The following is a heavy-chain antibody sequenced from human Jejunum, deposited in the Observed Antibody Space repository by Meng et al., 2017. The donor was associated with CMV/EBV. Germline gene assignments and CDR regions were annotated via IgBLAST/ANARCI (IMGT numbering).Heavy chain of an antibody. CDR1: GYTFTDHN. CDR2: ISLGNGQT. V-gene: IGHV1-18*04. Sequence: QFHLVQAGAGVKKPGASVKISCKTSGYTFTDHNIGWVRQAPGQGLEWVGWISLGNGQTVYGHKVQGRVTVTTDASTSTAYMELRSLRSDDTAMYYCARDVWGFDYWGQGTLVTVSS. CDR3: ARDVWGFDY. J-gene: IGHJ4*02. D-gene: IGHD7-27*01.